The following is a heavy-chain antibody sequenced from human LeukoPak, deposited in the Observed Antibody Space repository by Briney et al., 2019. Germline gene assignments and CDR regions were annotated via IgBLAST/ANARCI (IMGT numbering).Heavy chain of an antibody. CDR2: IDGPSDSI. Sequence: PGGSLRLSCAASGFIFSKYAMEWVRQAPGKGLEWVSSIDGPSDSIYYADSVKGRFTISRDDAKNSVYLQMNSLRAEDTAVYYCAKGGWDRACGGDCYTDGWGQGTLVTVSS. CDR1: GFIFSKYA. J-gene: IGHJ4*02. D-gene: IGHD2-21*02. V-gene: IGHV3-21*04. CDR3: AKGGWDRACGGDCYTDG.